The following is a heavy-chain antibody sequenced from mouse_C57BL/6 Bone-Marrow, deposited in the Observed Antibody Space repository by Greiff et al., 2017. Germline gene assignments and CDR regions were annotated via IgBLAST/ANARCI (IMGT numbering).Heavy chain of an antibody. J-gene: IGHJ4*01. V-gene: IGHV1-31*01. D-gene: IGHD1-1*01. Sequence: VQLKQSGPELVKPGASVKISCKASGYSFTGYYMHWVKQSHGNILDWIGYIYPYNGVSSYNQKFKGKATLTVDKSSSTAYMELRSLTSEDSAVYYCARFPPHYYCSSYIYGMDDWGQGTSVTVSS. CDR2: IYPYNGVS. CDR3: ARFPPHYYCSSYIYGMDD. CDR1: GYSFTGYY.